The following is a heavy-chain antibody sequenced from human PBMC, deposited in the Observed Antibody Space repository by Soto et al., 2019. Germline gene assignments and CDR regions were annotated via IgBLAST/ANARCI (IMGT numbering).Heavy chain of an antibody. D-gene: IGHD3-10*01. Sequence: ASVKVSCKASGYTFTSYGISWVRQAPGQGLEWMGWISAYNGNTNYAQKLQGRVTMTTDTSTSTAYMELRSLRSDDTAVYYCARGDYYYVSGSYSGYWGQGTLVTVSS. CDR3: ARGDYYYVSGSYSGY. V-gene: IGHV1-18*01. CDR2: ISAYNGNT. CDR1: GYTFTSYG. J-gene: IGHJ4*02.